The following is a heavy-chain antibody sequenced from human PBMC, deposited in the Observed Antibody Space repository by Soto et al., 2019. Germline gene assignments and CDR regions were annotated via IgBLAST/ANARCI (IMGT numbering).Heavy chain of an antibody. Sequence: LSLTCNVSGGSIRSYYWNWIRQPPGKTLEWIGDVYYSGSANYNPSLKSRVTISVDMSRNQFSLKLNSVTAADTAVYYCARGSMVRGPTPFDYWGQGTLVTVS. J-gene: IGHJ4*02. CDR2: VYYSGSA. D-gene: IGHD3-10*01. CDR3: ARGSMVRGPTPFDY. CDR1: GGSIRSYY. V-gene: IGHV4-59*01.